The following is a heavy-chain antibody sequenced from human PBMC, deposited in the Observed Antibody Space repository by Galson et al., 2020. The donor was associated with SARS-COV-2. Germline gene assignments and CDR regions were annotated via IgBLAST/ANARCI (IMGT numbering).Heavy chain of an antibody. D-gene: IGHD2-15*01. V-gene: IGHV3-30*03. Sequence: GESLKISCAASGFTFSSYGMHWVRQAPGKGLEWVAVISYDGSNKYYADSVKGRFTISRDNSKNTLYLQMNSLRAEDTAVYYCARETGGTYCSGGSCYWDNYYGMDVWGQGTTVTVSS. CDR2: ISYDGSNK. CDR3: ARETGGTYCSGGSCYWDNYYGMDV. CDR1: GFTFSSYG. J-gene: IGHJ6*02.